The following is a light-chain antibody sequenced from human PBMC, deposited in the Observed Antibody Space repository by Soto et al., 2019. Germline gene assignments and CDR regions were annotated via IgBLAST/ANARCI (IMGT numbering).Light chain of an antibody. V-gene: IGKV3-11*01. CDR1: QSVSSY. Sequence: EIVLTQSPATLSLSPGEIATLSCRASQSVSSYLAWYQQKPGQAPRLLIYDASNRATGIPARFSGSGSGTDFTLTISSLEPEDFAVYYCQQRSNWPPVTFGGGTGGYQ. CDR3: QQRSNWPPVT. J-gene: IGKJ4*01. CDR2: DAS.